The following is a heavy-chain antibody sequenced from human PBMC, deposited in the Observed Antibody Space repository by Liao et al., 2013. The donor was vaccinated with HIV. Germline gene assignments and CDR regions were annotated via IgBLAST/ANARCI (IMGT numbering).Heavy chain of an antibody. V-gene: IGHV4-61*02. CDR2: IFISGST. J-gene: IGHJ6*03. Sequence: QVQLQESGPGLVKPSQTLSLTCTVSGDSMRSGRYDWSWIRQPAGKGLEWIGRIFISGSTNYKPSLKSRVTISVDTSKNQFSLKLSSVTAADTAVYYCARDRGYDFWSGSLMDVWGKGTTVTVSS. D-gene: IGHD3-3*01. CDR3: ARDRGYDFWSGSLMDV. CDR1: GDSMRSGRYD.